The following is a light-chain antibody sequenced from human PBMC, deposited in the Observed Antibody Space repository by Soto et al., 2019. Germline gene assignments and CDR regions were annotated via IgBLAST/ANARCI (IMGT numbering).Light chain of an antibody. Sequence: AIQVTQSPSSLSASVGDRVTITCRASQDIRGALAWYQQKPGKAPKLLIYDVSTLESGVPSRFSGSGSGTEFPLTISSLQPEDFGTYCCQQFNSYPITFGHGTRLEIK. CDR3: QQFNSYPIT. V-gene: IGKV1-13*02. J-gene: IGKJ5*01. CDR1: QDIRGA. CDR2: DVS.